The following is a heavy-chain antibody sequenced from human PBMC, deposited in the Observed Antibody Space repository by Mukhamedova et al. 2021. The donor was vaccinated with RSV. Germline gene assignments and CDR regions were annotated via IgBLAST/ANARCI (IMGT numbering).Heavy chain of an antibody. J-gene: IGHJ3*01. CDR2: GSSAKT. Sequence: GSSAKTYYADSVKGRFAISRDNSKNTLYLQMNSLRVEDTAVYYCAKPEYRVSRRTLCGPGTMVTVSS. D-gene: IGHD2/OR15-2a*01. V-gene: IGHV3-23*01. CDR3: AKPEYRVSRRTL.